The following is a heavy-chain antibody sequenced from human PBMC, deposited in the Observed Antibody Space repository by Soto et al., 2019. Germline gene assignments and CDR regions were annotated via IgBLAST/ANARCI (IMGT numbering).Heavy chain of an antibody. CDR3: ARVYYGSGSYYANDY. J-gene: IGHJ4*02. Sequence: EVQLVESGGGLIQPGGSLRLSCAASGFIVSSNYMSWVRQAPGTVLEWVSVLYSGGSTYYADSVKGRFTISRDNSKNTLYLQMNSLRAEDTAVYYCARVYYGSGSYYANDYWGQGTLVTVSS. CDR2: LYSGGST. V-gene: IGHV3-53*01. CDR1: GFIVSSNY. D-gene: IGHD3-10*01.